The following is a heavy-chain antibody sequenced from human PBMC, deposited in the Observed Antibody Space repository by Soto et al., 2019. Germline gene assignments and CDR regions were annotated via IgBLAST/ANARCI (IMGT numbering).Heavy chain of an antibody. CDR2: ITYDGSNK. D-gene: IGHD4-17*01. Sequence: QVQLVESGGGVVQPGRSLRLSCAASGFTFSSYGMHWVRQAPGKGLAWVAVITYDGSNKYYADSVKGRFTISRDNSKNTLYLQMNSLRAEDTAVYYCAKDHDGGHDYGDYLGAFDIWGQGTMVTVSS. CDR3: AKDHDGGHDYGDYLGAFDI. CDR1: GFTFSSYG. V-gene: IGHV3-30*18. J-gene: IGHJ3*02.